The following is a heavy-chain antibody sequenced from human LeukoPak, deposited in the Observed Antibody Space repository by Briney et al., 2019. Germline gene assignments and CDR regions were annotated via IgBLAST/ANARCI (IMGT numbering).Heavy chain of an antibody. CDR1: GGTFSSYA. CDR3: ARAAGIAVAGAVKY. CDR2: IIPIFGTA. Sequence: SVKVSCKASGGTFSSYAISWVRQAPGQGLEWMGRIIPIFGTANYAQKLQGRVTMTTDTSTSTAYMELRSLRSDDTAVYYCARAAGIAVAGAVKYWGQGTLVTVSS. V-gene: IGHV1-69*05. D-gene: IGHD6-19*01. J-gene: IGHJ4*02.